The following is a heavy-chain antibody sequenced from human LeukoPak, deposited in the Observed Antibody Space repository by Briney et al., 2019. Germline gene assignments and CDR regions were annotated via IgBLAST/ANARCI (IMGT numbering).Heavy chain of an antibody. Sequence: GGSLRLSCAASGFTFSSYTMNWVRQAPGKGLEWVSIISSGSSYIHYADSVKGRFTISRDNAKNSLYLQMNSLRAEDTAVYYCARDLSSGWYRPAPFDYWGQGTLVTVSS. CDR3: ARDLSSGWYRPAPFDY. CDR1: GFTFSSYT. D-gene: IGHD6-19*01. V-gene: IGHV3-21*01. CDR2: ISSGSSYI. J-gene: IGHJ4*02.